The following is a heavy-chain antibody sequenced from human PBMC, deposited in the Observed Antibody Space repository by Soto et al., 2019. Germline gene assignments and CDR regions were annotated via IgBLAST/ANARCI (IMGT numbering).Heavy chain of an antibody. CDR1: GDSIRVRY. CDR3: ASNLGWFDP. V-gene: IGHV4-59*11. J-gene: IGHJ5*02. CDR2: MYYTGST. Sequence: SETMGHHCTVSGDSIRVRYATWIRQPPGKTLEWIGYMYYTGSTKYNPSLKSRVTISVDKSKNQFSLKLSSVTAADTAVYYCASNLGWFDPWGKGTLVTVSS.